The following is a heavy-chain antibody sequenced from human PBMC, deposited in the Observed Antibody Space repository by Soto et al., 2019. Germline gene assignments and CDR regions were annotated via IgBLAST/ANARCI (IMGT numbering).Heavy chain of an antibody. CDR2: IYDDGTT. CDR3: ARAYGGNHFDY. J-gene: IGHJ4*02. CDR1: GLSVTDNY. D-gene: IGHD4-17*01. V-gene: IGHV3-53*01. Sequence: GSLRLSCVASGLSVTDNYMNWVRQAPGKGLEWVSIIYDDGTTRDAGSVKGRFTISRDTSKNTVFLHMSSLTVDDTAMYYCARAYGGNHFDYWGQGTQVTVSS.